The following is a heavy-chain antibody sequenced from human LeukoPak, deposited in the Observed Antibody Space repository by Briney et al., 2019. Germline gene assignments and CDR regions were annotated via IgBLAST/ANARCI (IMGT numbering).Heavy chain of an antibody. V-gene: IGHV1-18*01. CDR1: GYTFTSYG. CDR3: ATIFGVKNFDY. CDR2: ISTHNGNT. Sequence: ASVKVSCKASGYTFTSYGITWVRQAPGQGLEWVGWISTHNGNTNYAQKLQGRVTMTTDTFTNTAYMELRSLRSDDTAVYYCATIFGVKNFDYWSQGTLVTVSS. J-gene: IGHJ4*02. D-gene: IGHD3-3*01.